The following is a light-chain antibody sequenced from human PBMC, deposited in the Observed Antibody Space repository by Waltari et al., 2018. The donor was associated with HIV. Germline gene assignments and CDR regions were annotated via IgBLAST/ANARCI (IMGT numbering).Light chain of an antibody. CDR1: QDIGTY. V-gene: IGKV1-8*01. CDR3: QQYYSYPQT. J-gene: IGKJ2*01. Sequence: AIRITQFRSFLSASTGDRVTTSCRASQDIGTYVAWYQHKPGKAPELLMFASSTLQSGLPSRFTGSGSGTDFTLTITCLQSEDFATYYCQQYYSYPQTFGQGTKLEIK. CDR2: ASS.